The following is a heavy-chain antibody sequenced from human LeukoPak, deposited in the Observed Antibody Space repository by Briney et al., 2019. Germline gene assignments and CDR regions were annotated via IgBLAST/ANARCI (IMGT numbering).Heavy chain of an antibody. V-gene: IGHV3-23*01. CDR2: ISGSGGST. Sequence: PGGSLRLSCAASGFTFSSYAMSWVRQAPGKGLEWVSAISGSGGSTYYADSVKGRFTISRDNFKNTLYLQMNSLRAEDTAVYYCAKFDDSSGYYRYWGQGTLVTVSS. D-gene: IGHD3-22*01. J-gene: IGHJ4*02. CDR3: AKFDDSSGYYRY. CDR1: GFTFSSYA.